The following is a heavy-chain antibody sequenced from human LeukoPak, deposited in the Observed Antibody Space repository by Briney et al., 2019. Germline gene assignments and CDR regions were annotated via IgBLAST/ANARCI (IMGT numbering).Heavy chain of an antibody. J-gene: IGHJ4*02. V-gene: IGHV4-34*01. CDR1: GGSFSGYY. CDR3: ARLVVVPAATQIDY. Sequence: SETLSLTCAVYGGSFSGYYWSWIRQPPGKGLEWIGEINHSGSTNYNPSLKSRVTISADTSKNQFSLKLSSVTAADTAVYYCARLVVVPAATQIDYWGQGTLVTVSS. CDR2: INHSGST. D-gene: IGHD2-2*01.